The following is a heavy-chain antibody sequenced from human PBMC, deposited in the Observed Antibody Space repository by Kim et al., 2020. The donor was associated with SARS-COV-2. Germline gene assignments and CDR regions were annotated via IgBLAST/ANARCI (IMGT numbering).Heavy chain of an antibody. V-gene: IGHV3-23*01. J-gene: IGHJ4*02. CDR3: AKMMAGDDIGLDY. Sequence: YADSVKGRFTISRDNSKNTLYLQMNSLRAEDTAVYYCAKMMAGDDIGLDYWGQGTLVTVSS. D-gene: IGHD2-15*01.